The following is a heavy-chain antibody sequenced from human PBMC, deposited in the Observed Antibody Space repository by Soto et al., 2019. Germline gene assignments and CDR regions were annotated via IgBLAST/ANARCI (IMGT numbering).Heavy chain of an antibody. J-gene: IGHJ4*02. D-gene: IGHD3-22*01. CDR3: ARTYYYNSSAPPRYFDY. CDR2: VSYDGSNK. CDR1: RFSFGSYA. V-gene: IGHV3-30-3*01. Sequence: GGSLRLSCAASRFSFGSYAMHWVRQSPGKGLEWVAVVSYDGSNKYYTDSVKGRFTISRDNSKNTLYLQMNSLRAEDTAVYYCARTYYYNSSAPPRYFDYWGQGTLVTVSS.